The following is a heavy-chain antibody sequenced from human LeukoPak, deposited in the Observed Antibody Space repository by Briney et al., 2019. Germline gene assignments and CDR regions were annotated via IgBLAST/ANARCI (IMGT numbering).Heavy chain of an antibody. CDR1: GFTFSSYW. Sequence: GGSLRLSCEASGFTFSSYWMSWVRQAPGKGLERVANIKQDGSEKYYVDSVKGRFTISRDKAKNSLYLQMNSLRAEDTAVYYCARGRGDSSSRYFDYWGQGTLVTVSS. CDR2: IKQDGSEK. D-gene: IGHD6-13*01. V-gene: IGHV3-7*01. J-gene: IGHJ4*02. CDR3: ARGRGDSSSRYFDY.